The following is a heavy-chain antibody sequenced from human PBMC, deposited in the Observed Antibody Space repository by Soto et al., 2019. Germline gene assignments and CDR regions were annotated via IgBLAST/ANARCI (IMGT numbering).Heavy chain of an antibody. CDR2: ISGYNGNT. D-gene: IGHD3-16*01. V-gene: IGHV1-18*01. CDR1: GYNFNTYG. J-gene: IGHJ4*02. CDR3: ARVGGHFPLPFDY. Sequence: QVHLVQSGTEVKKPGASVKVSCKASGYNFNTYGISWVRQAPGQGLEWMGWISGYNGNTRYAPRVQDRVIMSTDTSTSTVYMELSNLRSADTAGYYCARVGGHFPLPFDYWGQGTLVTVSS.